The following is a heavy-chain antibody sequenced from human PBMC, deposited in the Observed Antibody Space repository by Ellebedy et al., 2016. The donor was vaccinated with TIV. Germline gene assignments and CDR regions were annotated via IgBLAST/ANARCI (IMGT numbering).Heavy chain of an antibody. J-gene: IGHJ4*02. V-gene: IGHV3-48*02. D-gene: IGHD3-10*01. CDR3: ARDGGIYYGSGSYFDY. CDR1: GFTFNNYG. Sequence: GESLKISCAASGFTFNNYGMNWVRQAPGKGLEWVSYISSGSSTIYYGDSVKGRFTISRDNAKNSLYLQMNSLRDDDTAVYYCARDGGIYYGSGSYFDYWGQGILVTVSS. CDR2: ISSGSSTI.